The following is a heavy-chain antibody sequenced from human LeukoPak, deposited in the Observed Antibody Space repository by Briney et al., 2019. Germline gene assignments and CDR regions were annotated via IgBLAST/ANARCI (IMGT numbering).Heavy chain of an antibody. CDR1: GFTFINAW. D-gene: IGHD6-13*01. CDR3: AKDRISTSGTVDY. CDR2: IKSKNHGGTI. J-gene: IGHJ4*02. Sequence: PGGSLRLSCTASGFTFINAWMTWVRQAPGKGLEWVGRIKSKNHGGTIDYAAPVQGRFTISRDDSKNTLYLQMNSLRAEDTAIYYCAKDRISTSGTVDYWGQGTLVTVSS. V-gene: IGHV3-15*01.